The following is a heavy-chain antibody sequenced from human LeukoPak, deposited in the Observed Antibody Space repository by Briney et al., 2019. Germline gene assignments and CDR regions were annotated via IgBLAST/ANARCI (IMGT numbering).Heavy chain of an antibody. Sequence: GGSLRLSCAASGFTFDDYAMHWVRQAPGKGLEWASGISWNSGSIGYADSVKGRFTISRDNAKNSLYLQMNSLRAEDTALYYCAKDFDDYGGAIDYWGQGTLVTVSS. CDR3: AKDFDDYGGAIDY. V-gene: IGHV3-9*01. D-gene: IGHD4-23*01. CDR2: ISWNSGSI. J-gene: IGHJ4*02. CDR1: GFTFDDYA.